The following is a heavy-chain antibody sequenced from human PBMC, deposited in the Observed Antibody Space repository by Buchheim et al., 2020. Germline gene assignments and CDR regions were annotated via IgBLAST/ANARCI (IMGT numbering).Heavy chain of an antibody. J-gene: IGHJ4*02. Sequence: EVQLLESGGDLVQSGGSLRLSCAASGFSFNIFAMNWVRQAPGKGLQWVSYIGGSGGHTYYADSVKGRFTXSRDSSKNTIYLQLNRLRAEDTAVYYCTRAQTPFAGLDNWGQGTL. CDR3: TRAQTPFAGLDN. CDR2: IGGSGGHT. V-gene: IGHV3-23*01. CDR1: GFSFNIFA.